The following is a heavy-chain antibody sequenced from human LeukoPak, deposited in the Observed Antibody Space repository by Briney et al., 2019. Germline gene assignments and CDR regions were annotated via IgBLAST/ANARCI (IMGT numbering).Heavy chain of an antibody. CDR2: ISAYNGNT. D-gene: IGHD3-22*01. CDR3: AREVPYDTSRYYQPFDY. V-gene: IGHV1-18*01. J-gene: IGHJ4*02. CDR1: GYTFTSYG. Sequence: ASVKVSCKASGYTFTSYGISWVRQAPGQGLEWMGWISAYNGNTNYAQKLQGRVTMTTDTSTSTAYMNLRSLRSDDTAVYYCAREVPYDTSRYYQPFDYWGQGTLVTVSS.